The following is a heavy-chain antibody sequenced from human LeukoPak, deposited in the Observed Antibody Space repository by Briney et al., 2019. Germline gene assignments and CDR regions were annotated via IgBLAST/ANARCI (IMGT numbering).Heavy chain of an antibody. D-gene: IGHD3-10*01. CDR3: ARVRFVVRGVHDAFDI. Sequence: GASVKVSCKASGYTFTGYYMHWVRQAPGQGLEWMGWINPNSGGTNYAQKFQGRVTMTRDTSISTAYMELSRLRSDDAAVYYCARVRFVVRGVHDAFDIWGQGTMVTVSS. CDR2: INPNSGGT. V-gene: IGHV1-2*02. J-gene: IGHJ3*02. CDR1: GYTFTGYY.